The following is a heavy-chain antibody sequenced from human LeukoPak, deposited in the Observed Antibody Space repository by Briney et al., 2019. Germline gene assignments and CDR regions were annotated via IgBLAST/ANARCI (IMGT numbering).Heavy chain of an antibody. CDR2: IKQDGSEK. D-gene: IGHD6-13*01. J-gene: IGHJ4*02. V-gene: IGHV3-7*03. CDR3: ARVLGAAAVQLYFDY. Sequence: PGGSVRLSCADSGFTFSSYWMSWVRQAPGKGLEWVANIKQDGSEKYYVDSVKGRFTISRDNAKNSLYLQMNSLRAEDTAVYYCARVLGAAAVQLYFDYWGQGTLVTVSS. CDR1: GFTFSSYW.